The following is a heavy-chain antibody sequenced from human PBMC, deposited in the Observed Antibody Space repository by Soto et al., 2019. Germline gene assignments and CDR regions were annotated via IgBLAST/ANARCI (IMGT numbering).Heavy chain of an antibody. D-gene: IGHD2-2*01. Sequence: QVQLVQSGAEVKKPGASVKISCKASDYTFSSYDINWVRQAPGQGLEWLGWMNPNSGNTGYPQKVQGGVTMTRNTSISTAYMAHRSVRSEDTAVYYCARGAICRSPSGNLRRYWFDPWGQGTLLTVSA. CDR3: ARGAICRSPSGNLRRYWFDP. J-gene: IGHJ5*02. V-gene: IGHV1-8*01. CDR2: MNPNSGNT. CDR1: DYTFSSYD.